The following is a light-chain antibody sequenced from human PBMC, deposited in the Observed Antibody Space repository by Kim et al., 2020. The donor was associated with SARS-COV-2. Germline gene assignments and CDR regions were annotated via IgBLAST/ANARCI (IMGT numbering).Light chain of an antibody. CDR2: DAS. V-gene: IGKV3-11*01. Sequence: EIVLTQSPATLSLSPGERATLSCRASQSISTYLAWYQQKPGQAPRLLIYDASTRATGIPARFSGSGSGTDFTLTISTLEPEDFAVYYCQRRSNRTALTFDEGTKVDIK. J-gene: IGKJ4*01. CDR3: QRRSNRTALT. CDR1: QSISTY.